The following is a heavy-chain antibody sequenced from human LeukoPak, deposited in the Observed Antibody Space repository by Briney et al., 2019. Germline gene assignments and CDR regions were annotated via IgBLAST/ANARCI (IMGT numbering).Heavy chain of an antibody. CDR3: ARDSVMAALTDGMDV. J-gene: IGHJ6*02. Sequence: SETLSLICTVSGGSISSYYWSWIRQPPGKGLEWIGYIYYSGSTNYNPSLKSRVTISVDTSKNQFSLKLSSVTAADTAVYYCARDSVMAALTDGMDVWGQGTTVTVSS. V-gene: IGHV4-59*01. CDR1: GGSISSYY. CDR2: IYYSGST.